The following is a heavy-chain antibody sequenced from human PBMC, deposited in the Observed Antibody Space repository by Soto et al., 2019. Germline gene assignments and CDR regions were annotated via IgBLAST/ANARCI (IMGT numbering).Heavy chain of an antibody. J-gene: IGHJ6*02. D-gene: IGHD1-26*01. CDR2: TYSGGTT. V-gene: IGHV3-53*02. Sequence: EVHLVESGGGLMQPGGSPRLSCAASGFTVSSYNMIWVRQAPVKGLEWVSVTYSGGTTQYADSVKGRFTVSRDNSKNTLYLQMSSLRDDDTAVYYCAGKLSGAVQGWAYGMDVWGRGTTVTVSS. CDR1: GFTVSSYN. CDR3: AGKLSGAVQGWAYGMDV.